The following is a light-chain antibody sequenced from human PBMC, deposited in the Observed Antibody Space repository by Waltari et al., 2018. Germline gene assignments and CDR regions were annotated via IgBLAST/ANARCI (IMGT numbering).Light chain of an antibody. CDR1: QDIRKE. Sequence: DIQMTQSPSSLSASVGARVSISCQASQDIRKELSWYQQKPGKAPKRLIYDASYLEAGVPSRFSGSGSGTDFTFTISGLQPEDIATYYCQQYDNLPITFGQGTRLDIK. V-gene: IGKV1-33*01. J-gene: IGKJ5*01. CDR2: DAS. CDR3: QQYDNLPIT.